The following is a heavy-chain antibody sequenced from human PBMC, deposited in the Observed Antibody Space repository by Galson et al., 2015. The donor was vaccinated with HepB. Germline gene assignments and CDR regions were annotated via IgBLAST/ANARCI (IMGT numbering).Heavy chain of an antibody. J-gene: IGHJ4*02. V-gene: IGHV1-69*06. D-gene: IGHD4-23*01. Sequence: SVKVSCKASGGTFSSYAISWVRQAPGQGLEWMGGILPIFGTANYAQKFQGRVTITADKSTSTAYMELSSLRSEDTAVYYCATGGVVTPPYFDYWGQGTLVTVSS. CDR2: ILPIFGTA. CDR3: ATGGVVTPPYFDY. CDR1: GGTFSSYA.